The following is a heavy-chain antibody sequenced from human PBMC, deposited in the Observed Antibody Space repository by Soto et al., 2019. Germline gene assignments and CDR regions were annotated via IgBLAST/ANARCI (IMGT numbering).Heavy chain of an antibody. CDR1: GGSISSGGYY. Sequence: SETLSLTCTVSGGSISSGGYYWSWIRQHPGKGLEWIGYIYYSGSTCYNPSLKSRVTISVDTSKNQFSLKLSSVTAADTAVYYCARAARGDGEPYNWFDPWGQGTLVTVSS. CDR3: ARAARGDGEPYNWFDP. J-gene: IGHJ5*02. CDR2: IYYSGST. V-gene: IGHV4-31*03. D-gene: IGHD7-27*01.